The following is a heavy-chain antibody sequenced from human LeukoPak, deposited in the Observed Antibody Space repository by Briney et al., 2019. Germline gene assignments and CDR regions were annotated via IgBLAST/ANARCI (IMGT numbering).Heavy chain of an antibody. CDR1: GDSVSSNSAS. D-gene: IGHD4-23*01. CDR3: ARGRGDLATRAFGI. V-gene: IGHV6-1*01. CDR2: AYYRSKWSN. J-gene: IGHJ3*02. Sequence: SQTLSLTCAISGDSVSSNSASWSWIRQPPSRGLEWLGRAYYRSKWSNDYAGSVRSRITINPDTTKNQFSLLLNSVTPEDTAIYYCARGRGDLATRAFGIWGQGTMVTVSS.